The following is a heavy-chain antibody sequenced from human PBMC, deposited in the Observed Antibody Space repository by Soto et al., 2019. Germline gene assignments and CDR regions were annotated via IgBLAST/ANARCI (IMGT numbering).Heavy chain of an antibody. CDR2: VHYSGNP. CDR3: ARGGRSAYYYYMGV. Sequence: SETLSLTCTVSGGSISGYYWGWIRQPPGEGLEWIGYVHYSGNPHYNPSLRSRVTISVDTSTNQFSLKLSSVTAADTAMYYCARGGRSAYYYYMGVWGKGTTVTVSS. V-gene: IGHV4-59*01. J-gene: IGHJ6*03. CDR1: GGSISGYY.